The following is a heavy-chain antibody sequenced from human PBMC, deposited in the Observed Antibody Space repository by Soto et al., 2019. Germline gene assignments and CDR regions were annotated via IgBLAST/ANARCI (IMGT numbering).Heavy chain of an antibody. CDR2: ISSSSSYI. D-gene: IGHD6-13*01. J-gene: IGHJ4*02. V-gene: IGHV3-21*01. CDR3: ARDSAGSYSSSWIDY. Sequence: EVQLVESGGGLVKPGGSLRLSCAASGFTFSSYSMNWVRQAPGKGLEWVSSISSSSSYIYYADSVKGRFTISRDNAKNSLYLQMNSLRAEDTAVYYGARDSAGSYSSSWIDYWGQGTLVTVSS. CDR1: GFTFSSYS.